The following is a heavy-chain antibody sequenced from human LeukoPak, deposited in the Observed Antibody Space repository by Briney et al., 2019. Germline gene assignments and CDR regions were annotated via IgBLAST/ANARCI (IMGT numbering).Heavy chain of an antibody. CDR2: ISPYNANT. V-gene: IGHV1-18*01. CDR3: ARDYRYSGYEFDC. Sequence: ASVKVSCKASGYTFTSYGVTWVRQAPGQGLEWMGWISPYNANTNYAQNLQGRVTMTTDTSTSTAYMELRSLRSDDTAVYYCARDYRYSGYEFDCWGQGTQVTVSS. D-gene: IGHD5-12*01. CDR1: GYTFTSYG. J-gene: IGHJ4*02.